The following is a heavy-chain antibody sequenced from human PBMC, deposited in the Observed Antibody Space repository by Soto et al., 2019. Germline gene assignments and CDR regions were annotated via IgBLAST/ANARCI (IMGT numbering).Heavy chain of an antibody. CDR2: VSHDGDRK. V-gene: IGHV3-23*01. J-gene: IGHJ1*01. CDR3: AMQHLYCTCGTCYYPEYFHY. D-gene: IGHD2-15*01. CDR1: GFTFSNYA. Sequence: EVQLLESGGGLVQPGGSLRLSCTASGFTFSNYAISWLRQAPGKALEWVSAVSHDGDRKYYADSVKGRFTISRDNPKISLYLQVDSLMAQDTAVKYFAMQHLYCTCGTCYYPEYFHYWAQVTLVTVSS.